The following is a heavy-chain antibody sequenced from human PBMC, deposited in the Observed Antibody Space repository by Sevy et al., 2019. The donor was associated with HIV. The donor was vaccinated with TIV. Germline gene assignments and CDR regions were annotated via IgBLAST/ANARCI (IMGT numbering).Heavy chain of an antibody. J-gene: IGHJ4*02. Sequence: ASVKVSCKASGGTYSSYAISWVRQAPRQGLEWMGGIIPIFGTANYAQKFQGRVTITADKSTSTAYMELSSLRSEDTAVYYCAREEYYYDSSGYSYWGQGTLVTVSS. CDR3: AREEYYYDSSGYSY. CDR1: GGTYSSYA. D-gene: IGHD3-22*01. CDR2: IIPIFGTA. V-gene: IGHV1-69*06.